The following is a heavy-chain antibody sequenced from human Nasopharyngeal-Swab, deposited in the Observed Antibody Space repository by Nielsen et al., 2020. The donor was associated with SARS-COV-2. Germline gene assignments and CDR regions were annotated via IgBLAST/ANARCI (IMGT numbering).Heavy chain of an antibody. CDR1: GGSISSSNW. Sequence: SETLSLTCGVSGGSISSSNWWSWVRQSPGKGLEWIGEIYRSGSTHYNPSLRSRVTISVDTSKSQFSLKLTSVTAADTAVYYCARGLYDGSGLLDSWGHGTLVTVSS. CDR3: ARGLYDGSGLLDS. V-gene: IGHV4-4*02. CDR2: IYRSGST. D-gene: IGHD3-22*01. J-gene: IGHJ5*01.